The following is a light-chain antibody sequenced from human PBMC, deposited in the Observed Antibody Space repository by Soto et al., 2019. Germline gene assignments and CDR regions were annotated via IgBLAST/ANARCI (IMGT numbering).Light chain of an antibody. V-gene: IGKV3-20*01. Sequence: EIVLTQSPGTLSLSPGERATLSCRASQSVSSRFLAWYQQKPGQAPRLLMYGASSRATGIPDRFSGTGSGTDFTLIISSLQSEDSAVYYCQQYNSWLWTFGQGTKVDIK. CDR3: QQYNSWLWT. CDR2: GAS. J-gene: IGKJ1*01. CDR1: QSVSSRF.